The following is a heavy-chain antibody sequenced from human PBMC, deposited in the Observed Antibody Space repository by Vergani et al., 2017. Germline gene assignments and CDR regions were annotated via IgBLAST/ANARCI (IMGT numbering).Heavy chain of an antibody. CDR3: ASTTPTAREDYFDY. CDR1: GFTFSSYW. Sequence: EVQLVESGGGLVQPGGSLRLSCAASGFTFSSYWMSWVRQAPGKGLEWVANIKQDGSEKYYVDSVKGRFTISRDNAKNSLYLQMNSLRAEDTAVYYCASTTPTAREDYFDYWGEGGLATVCS. V-gene: IGHV3-7*01. J-gene: IGHJ4*02. CDR2: IKQDGSEK. D-gene: IGHD4-11*01.